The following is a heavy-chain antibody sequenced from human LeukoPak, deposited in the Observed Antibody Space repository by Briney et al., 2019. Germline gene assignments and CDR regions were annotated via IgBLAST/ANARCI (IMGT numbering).Heavy chain of an antibody. V-gene: IGHV4-59*12. Sequence: SETLSLTCTVSGGSISSYYWSWIRQPPGKGLEWIGYIYDSGSTYYNPSMKSRVTISVDTSKNQFSLRLSTVTAADTAMYYCASVSRGYYIDSWGQGTLVTVSS. D-gene: IGHD3-22*01. J-gene: IGHJ4*02. CDR2: IYDSGST. CDR1: GGSISSYY. CDR3: ASVSRGYYIDS.